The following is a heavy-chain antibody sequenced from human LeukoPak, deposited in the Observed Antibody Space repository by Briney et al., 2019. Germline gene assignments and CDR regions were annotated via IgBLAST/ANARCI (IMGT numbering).Heavy chain of an antibody. CDR2: IYYSGST. V-gene: IGHV4-31*03. CDR1: GGYISSGGYY. J-gene: IGHJ6*04. Sequence: SQTLSLTCTVSGGYISSGGYYWSWIRQHPGKGLEWSGYIYYSGSTYYNPSLKSRVTISVDTSKNQFSLKLSSVTAADTAVYYCASGDCSSTSCYGNYYGMDVWGKGTTVTVSS. CDR3: ASGDCSSTSCYGNYYGMDV. D-gene: IGHD2-2*01.